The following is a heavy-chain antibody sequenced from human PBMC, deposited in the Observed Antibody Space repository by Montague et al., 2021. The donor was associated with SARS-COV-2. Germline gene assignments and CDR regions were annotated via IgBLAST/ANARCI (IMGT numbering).Heavy chain of an antibody. Sequence: SETLSLTCGVYGGSFGDDHWSWIRQPPGKGLEWIGDIKQSGSTNYNPSLKSRVTISEDTSRNQFSLKLTSVTAADTAVYFCARGHLSVSMIVVVFTSASYYFDYWGQGALVTVSS. J-gene: IGHJ4*02. CDR3: ARGHLSVSMIVVVFTSASYYFDY. V-gene: IGHV4-34*01. CDR1: GGSFGDDH. D-gene: IGHD3-22*01. CDR2: IKQSGST.